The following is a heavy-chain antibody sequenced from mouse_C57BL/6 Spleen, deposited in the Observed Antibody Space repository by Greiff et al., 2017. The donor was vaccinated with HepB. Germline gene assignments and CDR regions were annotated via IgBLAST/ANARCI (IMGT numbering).Heavy chain of an antibody. Sequence: VQGVESGPELVKPGASVKISCKASGYAFSSSWMNWVKQRPGKGLEWIGRIYPGDGDTNYNGKFKGKATLTADKSSSTAYMQLSSLTSEDSAVYFCARSSGGGAMDYWGQGTSVTVSS. J-gene: IGHJ4*01. V-gene: IGHV1-82*01. D-gene: IGHD3-1*01. CDR2: IYPGDGDT. CDR3: ARSSGGGAMDY. CDR1: GYAFSSSW.